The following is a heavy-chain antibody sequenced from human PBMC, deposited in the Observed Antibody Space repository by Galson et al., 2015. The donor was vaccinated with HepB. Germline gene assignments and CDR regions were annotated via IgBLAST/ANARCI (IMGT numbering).Heavy chain of an antibody. V-gene: IGHV3-30*18. CDR1: GFTFSSYG. CDR2: ISYDGSNK. J-gene: IGHJ4*02. CDR3: AKGLHWGFLEWLSSIDY. Sequence: SLRLSCAASGFTFSSYGMHWVRQAPGKGLEWVAVISYDGSNKYYADSVKGRFTISRDNSKNTLYLQMNSLRAEDTAVYYCAKGLHWGFLEWLSSIDYWGQGILVTVSS. D-gene: IGHD3-3*01.